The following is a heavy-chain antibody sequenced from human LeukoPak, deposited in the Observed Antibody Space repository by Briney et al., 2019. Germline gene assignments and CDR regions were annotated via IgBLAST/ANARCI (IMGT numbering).Heavy chain of an antibody. Sequence: SGGTLRLSCAASGFTFSSYGMSWVRQAPGKGLEWVSAISGSGGSTYYADSVKGRFTISRDNSKNTLYLQMNSLRAEDTAVYYCAKGGIVHPFDIWGQGTMVTVSS. CDR2: ISGSGGST. CDR1: GFTFSSYG. V-gene: IGHV3-23*01. CDR3: AKGGIVHPFDI. D-gene: IGHD1-26*01. J-gene: IGHJ3*02.